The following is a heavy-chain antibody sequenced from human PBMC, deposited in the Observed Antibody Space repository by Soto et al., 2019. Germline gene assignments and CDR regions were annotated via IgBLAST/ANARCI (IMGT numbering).Heavy chain of an antibody. CDR2: ISAYNGNT. CDR1: GYTFTSYG. V-gene: IGHV1-18*01. CDR3: ARIAAAVFLGYYYYYMDV. D-gene: IGHD6-13*01. Sequence: ASVKVSCKASGYTFTSYGISWVRQAPGQGLEWMGWISAYNGNTNCAQKLQGRVTMTTDTSTNTAYMELRSLRSDDTAVYYCARIAAAVFLGYYYYYMDVWGKGTTVTVSS. J-gene: IGHJ6*03.